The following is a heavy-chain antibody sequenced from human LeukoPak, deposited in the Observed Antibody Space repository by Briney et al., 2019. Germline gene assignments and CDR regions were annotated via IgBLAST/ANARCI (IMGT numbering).Heavy chain of an antibody. J-gene: IGHJ4*02. CDR1: GFTFSDYY. Sequence: GGSLRLSCAASGFTFSDYYMSWIRQAPGKGLEWVSYISSSGSTIYYADSVKGRFTISRDNAKNSLYLQMNSLRAEDTAVYYCATLYDFWSGYIDYWGQGTLVTVSS. V-gene: IGHV3-11*01. CDR3: ATLYDFWSGYIDY. D-gene: IGHD3-3*01. CDR2: ISSSGSTI.